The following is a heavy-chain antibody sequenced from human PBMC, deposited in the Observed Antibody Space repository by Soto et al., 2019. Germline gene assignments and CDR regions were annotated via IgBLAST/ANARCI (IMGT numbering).Heavy chain of an antibody. CDR2: VNPSGGHT. J-gene: IGHJ4*02. V-gene: IGHV1-46*01. CDR1: GDTFTEYY. CDR3: ARGGHVVVVTAALDY. Sequence: QVQLMQSGAEVKKPGASVKVSCKASGDTFTEYYIHWVRQAPGQGLEWMGTVNPSGGHTTYAQHFLGRLTIARDTSTSTLYMELTRLTSEDTAVYYCARGGHVVVVTAALDYWGQGTLVTVSS. D-gene: IGHD2-21*02.